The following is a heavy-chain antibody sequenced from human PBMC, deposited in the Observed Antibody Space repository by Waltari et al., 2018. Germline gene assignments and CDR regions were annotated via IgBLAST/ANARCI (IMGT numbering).Heavy chain of an antibody. CDR3: ARTRSQYDFGYYYYYMDV. CDR2: IYYSGSP. V-gene: IGHV4-59*01. D-gene: IGHD3-3*01. Sequence: QVQLQESGPGLVKPSETLSLTCTVSGGSISSYYWSWIRQPPGKGLEWIGYIYYSGSPNYHPSLKSRVTISVDTSKNQFSLKLSSVTAADTAVYYCARTRSQYDFGYYYYYMDVWGKGTTVTISS. CDR1: GGSISSYY. J-gene: IGHJ6*03.